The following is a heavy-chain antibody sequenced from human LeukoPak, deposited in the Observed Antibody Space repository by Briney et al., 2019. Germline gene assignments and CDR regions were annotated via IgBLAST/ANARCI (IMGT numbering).Heavy chain of an antibody. V-gene: IGHV4-39*01. Sequence: PSETLSLTCTVSGGSINSNNYYWGWIRQPPGKGLEWIGSIYYSGSTYYTPSLKSRVTISVDTSKNQFSLKLSSVTAADTAVYYCASWAISGGSYGNWGQGTLVTVSS. J-gene: IGHJ4*02. D-gene: IGHD1-26*01. CDR2: IYYSGST. CDR3: ASWAISGGSYGN. CDR1: GGSINSNNYY.